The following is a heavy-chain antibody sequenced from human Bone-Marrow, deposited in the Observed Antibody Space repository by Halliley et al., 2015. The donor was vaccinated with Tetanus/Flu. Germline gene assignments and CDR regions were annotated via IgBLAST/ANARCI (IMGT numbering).Heavy chain of an antibody. V-gene: IGHV4-59*01. Sequence: PPGKGLEWIGYISYSGDTNYNPSLNSRVTISVDTSKNQFSLQLISIPAADTAVYYCARGSGWCDSWGQGTLVTVSS. CDR2: ISYSGDT. D-gene: IGHD6-19*01. CDR3: ARGSGWCDS. J-gene: IGHJ5*01.